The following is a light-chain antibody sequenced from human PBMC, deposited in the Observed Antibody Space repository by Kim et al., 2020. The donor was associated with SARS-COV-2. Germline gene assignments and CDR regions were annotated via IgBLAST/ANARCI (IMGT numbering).Light chain of an antibody. CDR3: MHALQTFMYT. Sequence: EIVMTQSPLSLPVTXGEPASISCRSSQSLLHSNGYNFLDWYVQKPGQSPQLLIYLGSNRASGVPDRFSGSGSGTDFTLKISRVEAEDVGVYYCMHALQTFMYTFGQGTKLEI. CDR2: LGS. J-gene: IGKJ2*01. V-gene: IGKV2-28*01. CDR1: QSLLHSNGYNF.